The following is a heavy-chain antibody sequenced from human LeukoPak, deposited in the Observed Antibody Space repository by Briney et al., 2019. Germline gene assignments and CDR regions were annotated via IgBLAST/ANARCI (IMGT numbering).Heavy chain of an antibody. CDR3: ATPPAAGVYYYYGMDV. D-gene: IGHD6-13*01. CDR1: GFTLSSYE. V-gene: IGHV3-48*03. J-gene: IGHJ6*02. CDR2: ISSSGSTI. Sequence: GGSLTLSCPSTGFTLSSYEMNWVRQAPGKGLEWVSYISSSGSTIYYADSVKGRFTISRDNAKNSMYLQMNSLRAEETAVYYCATPPAAGVYYYYGMDVWGQGTTVTVSS.